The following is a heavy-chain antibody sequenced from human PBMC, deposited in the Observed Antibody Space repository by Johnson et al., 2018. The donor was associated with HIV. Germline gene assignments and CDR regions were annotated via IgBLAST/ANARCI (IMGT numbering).Heavy chain of an antibody. CDR3: AKGLGYDSRGDQFDI. D-gene: IGHD3-22*01. J-gene: IGHJ3*02. CDR1: GFSFSNYA. V-gene: IGHV3-23*04. CDR2: VNGGGGST. Sequence: VQLVESGGGWVQPGGSLRLSCAASGFSFSNYAMTWVRQAPGKGLEWVSTVNGGGGSTYYADSVKGRFTVSRDNSNNMLYLQMSSLRAADTALYYCAKGLGYDSRGDQFDIWGQGTMVTVSS.